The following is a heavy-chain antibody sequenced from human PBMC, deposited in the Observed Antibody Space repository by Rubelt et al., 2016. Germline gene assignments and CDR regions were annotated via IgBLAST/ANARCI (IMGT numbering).Heavy chain of an antibody. V-gene: IGHV1-3*04. D-gene: IGHD2-15*01. Sequence: VGWINTVNGNTKYSHTLQGRVTITRDTFASTVSMALRSLRSEDTAIYYCAKELGYCDTTLSYDLSYDYWGQGTQVTVSS. CDR3: AKELGYCDTTLSYDLSYDY. J-gene: IGHJ4*02. CDR2: INTVNGNT.